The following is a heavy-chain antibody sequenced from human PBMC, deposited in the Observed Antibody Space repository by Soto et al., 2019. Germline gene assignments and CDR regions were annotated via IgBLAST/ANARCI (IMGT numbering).Heavy chain of an antibody. CDR3: ASCRSSWCAFDI. CDR1: GYTFTTYA. D-gene: IGHD6-13*01. CDR2: INAGNGKT. Sequence: ASVKVSCKASGYTFTTYAMYWVRQAPGQRLEWMGWINAGNGKTKYSQKFQGRVTIIRDTSASTAYMELSSLRSEDTAVYYCASCRSSWCAFDIWGQRTMDTGSS. J-gene: IGHJ3*02. V-gene: IGHV1-3*01.